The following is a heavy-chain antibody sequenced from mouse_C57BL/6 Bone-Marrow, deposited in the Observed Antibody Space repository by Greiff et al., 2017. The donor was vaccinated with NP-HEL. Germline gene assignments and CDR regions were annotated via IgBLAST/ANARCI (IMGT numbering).Heavy chain of an antibody. D-gene: IGHD2-1*01. V-gene: IGHV1-76*01. J-gene: IGHJ4*01. CDR3: AGGGCNCPDCYAMDY. CDR1: GYTFTAYY. CDR2: IYTDSGNT. Sequence: QVQLKESGAELVRPGASLKLSCKSSGYTFTAYYMNWVKQRPGQGLELIARIYTDSGNTYYNDTFKGKATLTAENTSSTDYLQLSSLTAEDSAVYLCAGGGCNCPDCYAMDYWGQGTTVTVSS.